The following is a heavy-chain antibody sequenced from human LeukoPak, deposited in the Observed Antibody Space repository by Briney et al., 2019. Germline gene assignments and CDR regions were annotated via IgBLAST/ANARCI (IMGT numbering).Heavy chain of an antibody. CDR2: IIPIFGTA. CDR1: GGTFSSYA. J-gene: IGHJ4*02. CDR3: ASYYDSSGYYF. Sequence: ASVKVSCKASGGTFSSYAISWVRQAPGQGLEWMGGIIPIFGTANYAQKFQGRVTITRDTSASTAYMELSSLRSEDTAVYYCASYYDSSGYYFWGQGTLVTVSS. D-gene: IGHD3-22*01. V-gene: IGHV1-69*05.